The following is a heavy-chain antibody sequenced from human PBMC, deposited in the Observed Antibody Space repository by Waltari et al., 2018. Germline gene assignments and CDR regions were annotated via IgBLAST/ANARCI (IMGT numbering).Heavy chain of an antibody. D-gene: IGHD3-22*01. CDR3: AKDHTITTYYYYYYGMDV. V-gene: IGHV3-20*04. CDR2: INWNGGST. Sequence: EVQLVESGGGVVRPGGSLRLSCAASGFTFDDYGMSWVRQAPGKGLEWVSGINWNGGSTGYADSVKGRLTISRDNAKNSLYLQMNSLRAEDTAVYYCAKDHTITTYYYYYYGMDVWGQGTTVTVSS. CDR1: GFTFDDYG. J-gene: IGHJ6*02.